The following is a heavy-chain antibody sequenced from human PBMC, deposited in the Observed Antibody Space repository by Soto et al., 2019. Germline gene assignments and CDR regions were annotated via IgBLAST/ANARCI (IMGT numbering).Heavy chain of an antibody. V-gene: IGHV6-1*01. D-gene: IGHD3-3*01. CDR2: TYYRSKWYN. Sequence: SQTLSLPCAISGDSVSSNSAAWNWIRQSPSRGLEWLGRTYYRSKWYNDYAVSVKSRITINPDTSKNQFSLQLDSVTPEDTAVYYCARYFWRGAAPTRHYYGMDVWGQGTTVTVS. CDR1: GDSVSSNSAA. CDR3: ARYFWRGAAPTRHYYGMDV. J-gene: IGHJ6*02.